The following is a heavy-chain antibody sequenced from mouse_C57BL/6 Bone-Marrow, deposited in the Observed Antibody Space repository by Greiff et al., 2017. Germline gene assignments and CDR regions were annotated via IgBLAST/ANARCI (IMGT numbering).Heavy chain of an antibody. CDR2: IHPNSGST. CDR1: GYTFTSYW. D-gene: IGHD2-2*01. Sequence: QVQLKQPGAELVKPGASVKLSCKASGYTFTSYWMHWVKQRPGQGLEWIGMIHPNSGSTNYTEKFKSKATLTVDKSSSTAYMQLSSLTSEDSAVYYCAHGYYLDYWGQGTTLTVSS. J-gene: IGHJ2*01. V-gene: IGHV1-64*01. CDR3: AHGYYLDY.